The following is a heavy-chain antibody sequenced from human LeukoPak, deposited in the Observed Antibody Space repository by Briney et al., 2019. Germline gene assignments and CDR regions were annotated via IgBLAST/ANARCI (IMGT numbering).Heavy chain of an antibody. Sequence: GGSLRLSCAASGFTFRSYAMNWVRQAPGKGLEWVSVISGSGTNTYYADSVKGRFTISRDNSKNTLFLQMHGLRAEDTAVYYCAKGSVPIISSSYFDYWGQGTLVTVSS. J-gene: IGHJ4*02. V-gene: IGHV3-23*01. CDR2: ISGSGTNT. CDR3: AKGSVPIISSSYFDY. D-gene: IGHD6-13*01. CDR1: GFTFRSYA.